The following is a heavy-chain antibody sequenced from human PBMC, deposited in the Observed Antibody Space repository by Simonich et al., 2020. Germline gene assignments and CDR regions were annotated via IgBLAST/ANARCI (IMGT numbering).Heavy chain of an antibody. CDR3: ARDRNWGWFDP. J-gene: IGHJ5*02. Sequence: VQLVESGGGLVKPGGSLRLSCAASGFTFSSYAMHWVRQAPGKGLEWVAVISYDGSNKYYADAVKGRFTISRDNSKNTLYLQMNSLRAEDTAVYYCARDRNWGWFDPWGQGTLVTVSS. CDR1: GFTFSSYA. V-gene: IGHV3-30*07. D-gene: IGHD7-27*01. CDR2: ISYDGSNK.